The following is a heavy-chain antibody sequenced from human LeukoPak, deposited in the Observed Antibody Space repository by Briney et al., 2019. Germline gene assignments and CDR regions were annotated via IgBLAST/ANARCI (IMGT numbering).Heavy chain of an antibody. CDR3: ARHPLQHPALSSSWYFADYYYYMDV. CDR1: GGSISSYY. CDR2: IYIGGRT. Sequence: PSETLSLTCTVSGGSISSYYWSWSRQPPGQGLEWIGYIYIGGRTNYNPSLKSRVTISVDTSKNQFSLKLSSVTAADTAVYYCARHPLQHPALSSSWYFADYYYYMDVWGKGTTVTVSS. J-gene: IGHJ6*03. V-gene: IGHV4-4*09. D-gene: IGHD6-13*01.